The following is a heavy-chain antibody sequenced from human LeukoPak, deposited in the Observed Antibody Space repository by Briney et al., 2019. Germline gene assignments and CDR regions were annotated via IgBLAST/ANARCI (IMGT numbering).Heavy chain of an antibody. V-gene: IGHV3-53*05. D-gene: IGHD5-24*01. CDR3: ARASASGWLQFYYFDY. Sequence: GGSLRLSCAASGFAVSSNHMNWVRQAPGKGLEWVSVIFNGGSTYYADSVKGRFTISRDNSKNTLYLQMNSLRAEDTAVYYCARASASGWLQFYYFDYWGQGTLVTVSS. J-gene: IGHJ4*02. CDR2: IFNGGST. CDR1: GFAVSSNH.